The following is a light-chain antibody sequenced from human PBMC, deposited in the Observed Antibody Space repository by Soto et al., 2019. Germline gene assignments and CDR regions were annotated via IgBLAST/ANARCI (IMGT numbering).Light chain of an antibody. CDR2: GAS. J-gene: IGKJ4*01. Sequence: EIVMTQSPATLSVSPGERATLSCRASQSISSNLAWYQQKPGQAPRLLIHGASTRATGIPARFSGSGSGTEFTLAISGLQSEDFALYYCQQYNNWPLTFGGGTKVEIK. V-gene: IGKV3-15*01. CDR3: QQYNNWPLT. CDR1: QSISSN.